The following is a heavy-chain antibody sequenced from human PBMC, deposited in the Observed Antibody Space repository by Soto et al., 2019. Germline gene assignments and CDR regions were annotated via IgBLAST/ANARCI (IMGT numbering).Heavy chain of an antibody. CDR3: ASERPLADDY. D-gene: IGHD6-25*01. J-gene: IGHJ4*02. Sequence: QVQLVQSGAEVKKPGASVKVSCKASGYTCTSYDINWVRQATGQGVAWMGWMNPNSGNTGSAQKFQGRVTMTRNTSISTPYMQLSSVSSEDTAVYYCASERPLADDYWGQGTLVTVSS. V-gene: IGHV1-8*01. CDR1: GYTCTSYD. CDR2: MNPNSGNT.